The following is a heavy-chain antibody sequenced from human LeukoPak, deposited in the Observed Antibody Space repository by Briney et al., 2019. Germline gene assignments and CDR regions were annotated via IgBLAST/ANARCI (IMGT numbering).Heavy chain of an antibody. V-gene: IGHV3-7*01. CDR1: GFTFSRYW. D-gene: IGHD6-13*01. CDR3: ARETGRSSSWFRFFDY. Sequence: PGGSLRLSCAASGFTFSRYWMSWVRQAPGKGLEWVANIMQDGSEKYYVDSVEGRFTISRDNAKNSLYLQMNSLRAEDTAVYFCARETGRSSSWFRFFDYWGQGTLVTVSS. CDR2: IMQDGSEK. J-gene: IGHJ4*02.